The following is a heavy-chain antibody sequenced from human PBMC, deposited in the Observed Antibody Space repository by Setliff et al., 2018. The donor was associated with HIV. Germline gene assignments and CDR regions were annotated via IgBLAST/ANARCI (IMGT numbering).Heavy chain of an antibody. CDR1: GGSFSGHY. J-gene: IGHJ4*02. Sequence: LSLTCAVYGGSFSGHYWTWIRQPPGKGLEWIGEINHSGLSNFNPSLKSRPSIPVDTPKNQFSLKFTSVTATDTAVYYCARGGGFWSGQLDYWGQGTLVTVSS. CDR2: INHSGLS. V-gene: IGHV4-34*01. D-gene: IGHD3-3*01. CDR3: ARGGGFWSGQLDY.